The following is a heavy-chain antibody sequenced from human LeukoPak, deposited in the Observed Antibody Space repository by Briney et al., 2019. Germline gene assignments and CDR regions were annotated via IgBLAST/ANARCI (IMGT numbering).Heavy chain of an antibody. CDR3: ARTFLEWLSPRADAFDI. Sequence: ASVRVSCKASGYTFTVYYMHWVRQAPGQGREWMGWINPNSGGTKYTQKFQGRVTMTRETTIRTAYMELSRVRYDDTAVYYCARTFLEWLSPRADAFDIWGQGTMVTVSS. J-gene: IGHJ3*02. D-gene: IGHD3-3*02. CDR2: INPNSGGT. CDR1: GYTFTVYY. V-gene: IGHV1-2*02.